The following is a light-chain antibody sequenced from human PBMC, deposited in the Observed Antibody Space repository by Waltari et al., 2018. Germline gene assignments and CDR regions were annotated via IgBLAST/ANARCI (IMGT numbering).Light chain of an antibody. CDR3: QSYNANLHDWV. V-gene: IGLV1-40*01. CDR2: GAT. J-gene: IGLJ3*02. CDR1: SPNTGAGYD. Sequence: QSVLTQPPSASGAPGQRVTTSCIGYSPNTGAGYDAQWYQQLPGTAPKLLIYGATSRPAGFPHLFSASTSRTSVALAITVIQPEAGAHYSCQSYNANLHDWVFDGGTKLTVL.